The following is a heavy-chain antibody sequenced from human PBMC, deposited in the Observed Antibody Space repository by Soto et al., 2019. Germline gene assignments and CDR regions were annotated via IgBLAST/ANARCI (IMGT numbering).Heavy chain of an antibody. V-gene: IGHV1-18*04. CDR3: ARVIEWLGSWLEH. Sequence: ASVKVSFKASCYTFTIDFIILWLRAPSQGLELMGLISADNVNTNYAQKLHGIVTITTDTPTSTAYIQLRSLRSDDTAFYYCARVIEWLGSWLEHWGQGNLVNXSS. J-gene: IGHJ5*02. CDR2: ISADNVNT. CDR1: CYTFTIDF. D-gene: IGHD3-9*01.